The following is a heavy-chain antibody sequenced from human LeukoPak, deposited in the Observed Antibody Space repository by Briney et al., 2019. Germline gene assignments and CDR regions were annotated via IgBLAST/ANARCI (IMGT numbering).Heavy chain of an antibody. Sequence: PGGSLRLSCTASGFTFGDYAMSWFRQAPGKGLEWVGFIKSKAYGGTTEYAASVKGRLTISRDDSKGIAYLQMNSLKTEDTAVYYCTRGGWELPLDYWGQGTLVTVSS. CDR2: IKSKAYGGTT. V-gene: IGHV3-49*03. D-gene: IGHD1-26*01. CDR3: TRGGWELPLDY. J-gene: IGHJ4*02. CDR1: GFTFGDYA.